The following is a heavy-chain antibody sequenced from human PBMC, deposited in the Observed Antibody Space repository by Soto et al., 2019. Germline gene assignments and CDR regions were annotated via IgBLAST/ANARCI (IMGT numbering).Heavy chain of an antibody. D-gene: IGHD6-6*01. CDR2: IWYDGSNK. V-gene: IGHV3-33*01. Sequence: PGGSLRLSCAASGFTFSSYVMDWFCQAPGKGLEWVAVIWYDGSNKYYADSVKGRFTISRDNSKNTLYLQMNGLRAEDTAVYYCARDLPSDEAFDIWGQGTMVTVSS. CDR1: GFTFSSYV. CDR3: ARDLPSDEAFDI. J-gene: IGHJ3*02.